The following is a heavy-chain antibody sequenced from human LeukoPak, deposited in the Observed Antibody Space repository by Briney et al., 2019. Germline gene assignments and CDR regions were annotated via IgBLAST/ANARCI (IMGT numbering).Heavy chain of an antibody. V-gene: IGHV1-69*13. D-gene: IGHD5-12*01. CDR3: ARRVATKDNWFDP. CDR2: IIPIFGTA. J-gene: IGHJ5*02. CDR1: GGTFSSYA. Sequence: SVKVSCKASGGTFSSYAISWVRLAPGQGLEWMGGIIPIFGTANYAQKFQGRVTITADESTSTAYMELSSLRSEDTAVYYCARRVATKDNWFDPWGQGTLVTVSS.